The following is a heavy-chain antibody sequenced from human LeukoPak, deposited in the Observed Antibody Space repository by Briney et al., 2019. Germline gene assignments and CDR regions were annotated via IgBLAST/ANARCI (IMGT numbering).Heavy chain of an antibody. Sequence: ASVKVSCKVSVYTLTELSMHWVRQAPGKGLEWMGGFDPEDGETIYAQKFQGRVTMTEDTSTDTAYMELSSLRSEDTAVYYCATDLGSSSWSGYWGQGTLVTVSS. D-gene: IGHD6-13*01. CDR3: ATDLGSSSWSGY. CDR2: FDPEDGET. V-gene: IGHV1-24*01. J-gene: IGHJ4*02. CDR1: VYTLTELS.